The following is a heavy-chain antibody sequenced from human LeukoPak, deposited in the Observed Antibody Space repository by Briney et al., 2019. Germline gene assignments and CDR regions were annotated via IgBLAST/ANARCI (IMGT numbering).Heavy chain of an antibody. Sequence: PGGSLRLSCAASGFTFSSYWMSWVRQAPGKGLEWVANIKQEGSEQYYVGSVKGRFTISRDNAKNSLYLQMNSLRAADTAVYYCARTGFNIVLNRGGYYYYYYMDVWGKGTTVTVSS. CDR3: ARTGFNIVLNRGGYYYYYYMDV. CDR2: IKQEGSEQ. CDR1: GFTFSSYW. D-gene: IGHD2-8*01. V-gene: IGHV3-7*01. J-gene: IGHJ6*03.